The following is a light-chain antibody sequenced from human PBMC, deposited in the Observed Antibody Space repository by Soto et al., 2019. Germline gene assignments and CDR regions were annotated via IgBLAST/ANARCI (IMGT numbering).Light chain of an antibody. V-gene: IGLV2-14*03. Sequence: QCVLTQPASVSGSPGQSITISCTGTRSDIGAYNFVSWYQQHPGEVPKLILYDVNVRPSGVSNRFSGSKSGNTASLTISGLQAEDEADYYCTSWTTSTTMIFGGGTKVTVL. CDR3: TSWTTSTTMI. CDR2: DVN. J-gene: IGLJ2*01. CDR1: RSDIGAYNF.